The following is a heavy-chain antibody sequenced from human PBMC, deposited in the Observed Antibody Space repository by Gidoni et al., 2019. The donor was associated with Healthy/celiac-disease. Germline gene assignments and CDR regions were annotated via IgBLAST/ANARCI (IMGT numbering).Heavy chain of an antibody. CDR3: ARDYSGSYLDDAFDI. J-gene: IGHJ3*02. CDR2: IYYSGST. D-gene: IGHD1-26*01. Sequence: QLQLQESGPGLVKPSETLSPTRTVSGGSISSSSYYWGWIRQPPGKGLEWIGSIYYSGSTYYNPSLKSRVTISVDTSKNQFSLKLSSVTAADTAVYYCARDYSGSYLDDAFDIWGQGTMVTVSS. CDR1: GGSISSSSYY. V-gene: IGHV4-39*07.